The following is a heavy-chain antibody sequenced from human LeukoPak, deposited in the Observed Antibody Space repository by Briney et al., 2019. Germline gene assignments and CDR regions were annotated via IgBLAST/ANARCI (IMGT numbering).Heavy chain of an antibody. Sequence: GRSLRLSCPTSGFTFSSYGMHWVRQAPGKGLEWVAVIWYDGSNKYYADSVKGRFTISRDNSKNTLYLQMNSLRAEDTAVYYCARDGAYGDGFPYYFDYWGQGTLVTVSS. V-gene: IGHV3-33*01. D-gene: IGHD4-17*01. CDR2: IWYDGSNK. CDR1: GFTFSSYG. J-gene: IGHJ4*02. CDR3: ARDGAYGDGFPYYFDY.